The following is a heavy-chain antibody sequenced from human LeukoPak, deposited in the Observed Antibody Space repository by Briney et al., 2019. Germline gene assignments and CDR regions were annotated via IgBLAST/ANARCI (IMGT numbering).Heavy chain of an antibody. D-gene: IGHD4-23*01. V-gene: IGHV1-24*01. CDR1: GSTLTELS. CDR2: FDPEDGET. Sequence: ASVKVSCKVSGSTLTELSMHWVRQAPGKGLEWMGNFDPEDGETIYAQKFQGRVTMTEDTSTDTAYMELSSLRSEDTAVYYCATDLATVVIVTNYWGQGTLVTVSS. CDR3: ATDLATVVIVTNY. J-gene: IGHJ4*02.